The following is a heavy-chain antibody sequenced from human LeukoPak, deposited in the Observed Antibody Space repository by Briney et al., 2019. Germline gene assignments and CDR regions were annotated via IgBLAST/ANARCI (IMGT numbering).Heavy chain of an antibody. CDR2: MNPNSGNT. CDR1: GYTFTSYD. D-gene: IGHD6-19*01. V-gene: IGHV1-8*03. CDR3: ARGRAAVAGTETPYYYYYYYMDV. J-gene: IGHJ6*03. Sequence: RASVKVSCKASGYTFTSYDINWVRQATGQGREWMGWMNPNSGNTGYAQKFQGRVTITRNTSISTAYMELSSLRSEDTAVYYCARGRAAVAGTETPYYYYYYYMDVWGKGTTVTVSS.